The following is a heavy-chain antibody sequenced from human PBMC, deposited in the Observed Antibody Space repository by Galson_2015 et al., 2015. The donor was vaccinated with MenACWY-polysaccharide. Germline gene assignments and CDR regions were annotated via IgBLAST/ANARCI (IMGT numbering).Heavy chain of an antibody. J-gene: IGHJ4*02. V-gene: IGHV3-23*01. CDR2: ISGNGGRK. Sequence: SLRLSCAASGFTFSTYAMSWVRQAPGKGPEWVSFISGNGGRKEYVDSVKGRFTISRDNSKNTLDLQMNSLRAEDTAVYYCAKTRGGDTASDSWGQGTLVTVSS. CDR1: GFTFSTYA. CDR3: AKTRGGDTASDS. D-gene: IGHD5-18*01.